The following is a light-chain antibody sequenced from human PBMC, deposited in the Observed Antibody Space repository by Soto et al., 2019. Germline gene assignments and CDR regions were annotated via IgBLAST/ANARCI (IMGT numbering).Light chain of an antibody. CDR2: DVS. CDR1: SSDIGGYDY. CDR3: CSYAGSSTDI. Sequence: QSVLTQPRSVSGSPGQSVTISCTGTSSDIGGYDYVSWYQQHPGKAPKLMIYDVSKRPSGVPDRFSGSKSGNTASLTISGLQSEDEADYYCCSYAGSSTDIFETGTKGTVL. V-gene: IGLV2-11*01. J-gene: IGLJ1*01.